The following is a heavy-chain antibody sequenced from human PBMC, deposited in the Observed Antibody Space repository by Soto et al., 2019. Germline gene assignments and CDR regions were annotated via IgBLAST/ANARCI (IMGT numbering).Heavy chain of an antibody. CDR1: GGSISSYY. CDR3: AWGSSSPFDY. J-gene: IGHJ4*02. D-gene: IGHD6-19*01. CDR2: IYYSGST. V-gene: IGHV4-59*01. Sequence: QVQLQESGPGLVKPSETLSLTCTVSGGSISSYYWSWIRQPPGKGLEWIGYIYYSGSTNYNPSLKSRVTISVDTSKNQFSLKLSSVTAADTAVYYCAWGSSSPFDYWGQGTLVTVSS.